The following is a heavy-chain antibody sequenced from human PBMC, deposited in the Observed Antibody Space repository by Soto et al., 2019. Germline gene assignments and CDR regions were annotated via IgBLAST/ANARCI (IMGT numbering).Heavy chain of an antibody. D-gene: IGHD3-22*01. Sequence: PGGSLRLSCAASGFTFSSYAMSWVRQAPGKGLEWVSAISGSGGSTYYADSAKGRFTISRDNSKNTLYLQMKSLRAEDTAVYYCAKVTPYYYDSSGYHRPYFDYWGQGTLVTVSS. CDR1: GFTFSSYA. V-gene: IGHV3-23*01. J-gene: IGHJ4*02. CDR2: ISGSGGST. CDR3: AKVTPYYYDSSGYHRPYFDY.